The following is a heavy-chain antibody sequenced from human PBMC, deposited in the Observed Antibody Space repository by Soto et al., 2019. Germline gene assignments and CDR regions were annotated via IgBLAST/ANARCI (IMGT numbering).Heavy chain of an antibody. J-gene: IGHJ6*03. CDR2: INHSGST. CDR1: GGSFSGYY. V-gene: IGHV4-34*01. CDR3: ARVAGYCSGGSCYSPQYYYYYMDV. D-gene: IGHD2-15*01. Sequence: SETLSLTCAVYGGSFSGYYWSWIRQPPGKGLEWIGEINHSGSTNYNPSLKSRVTISVDTSKNQSSLKLSSVTAADTAVYYCARVAGYCSGGSCYSPQYYYYYMDVWGKGTTVTVSS.